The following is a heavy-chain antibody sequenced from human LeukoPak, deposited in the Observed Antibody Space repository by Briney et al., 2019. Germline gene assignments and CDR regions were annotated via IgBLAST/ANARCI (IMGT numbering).Heavy chain of an antibody. V-gene: IGHV3-64*01. Sequence: PGGSLRLSCAASGFTFIIYAMHWVRQAPGKGLEYVSAISSNGGSTYYANSVKGRFTISRDNSKNTLYLQMGSLRAEDMAVYYCARSPRDGYSNPLDYWGQGTLVTVSS. CDR2: ISSNGGST. D-gene: IGHD4-11*01. J-gene: IGHJ4*02. CDR3: ARSPRDGYSNPLDY. CDR1: GFTFIIYA.